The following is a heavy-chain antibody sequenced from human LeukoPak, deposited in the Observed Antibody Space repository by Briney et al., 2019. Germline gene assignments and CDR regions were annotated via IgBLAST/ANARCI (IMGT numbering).Heavy chain of an antibody. V-gene: IGHV3-23*01. Sequence: GGSLRLSCAASGFTFSSYAMSWVRQAPGKGLEWVSGISGSGGGTHYADSVKDRFTISRDNSKNTLYLQMNSLRAEDTAVYYCAKETVVVVAATPDAFDIWGQGTMVTVSS. CDR2: ISGSGGGT. J-gene: IGHJ3*02. CDR1: GFTFSSYA. D-gene: IGHD2-15*01. CDR3: AKETVVVVAATPDAFDI.